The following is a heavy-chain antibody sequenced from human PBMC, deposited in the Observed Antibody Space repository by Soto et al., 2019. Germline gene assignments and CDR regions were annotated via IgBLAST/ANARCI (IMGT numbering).Heavy chain of an antibody. CDR2: MHYSGTT. J-gene: IGHJ5*02. V-gene: IGHV4-39*01. CDR3: ARQGYTSGRVNWFDP. D-gene: IGHD5-18*01. Sequence: QLHLQESGPGLVKPSETLSLTCTVSGGSISSGSYFWGWIRQPPGKGLEWIGSMHYSGTTYYSPSPKSRVTISGDTSKNYVSLKLSSVTAADTAVYYCARQGYTSGRVNWFDPWGQGTLVTVSS. CDR1: GGSISSGSYF.